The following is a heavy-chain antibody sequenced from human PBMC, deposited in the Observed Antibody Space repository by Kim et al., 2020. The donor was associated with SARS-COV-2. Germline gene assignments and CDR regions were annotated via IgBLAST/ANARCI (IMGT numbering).Heavy chain of an antibody. Sequence: YYVDSVKGRFTNSRDNTKNSLYLQMNSLRVEDTAVYYCARVRTEIYYGMDVWGQGTTVTASS. CDR3: ARVRTEIYYGMDV. J-gene: IGHJ6*02. V-gene: IGHV3-7*01.